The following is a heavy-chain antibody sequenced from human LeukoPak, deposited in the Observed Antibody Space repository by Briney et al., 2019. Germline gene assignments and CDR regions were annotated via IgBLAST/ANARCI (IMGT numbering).Heavy chain of an antibody. Sequence: GRSLRLSCAASGFIFRSYAMHWVRQAPGKGLEWVAVISYDGSEKYYGDSVKGRFTISRDNSKNTLYLQMNSLRAEDTAVYYCARPYSSGWYGDFDYWGQGTLVTVSS. V-gene: IGHV3-30*04. CDR2: ISYDGSEK. D-gene: IGHD6-19*01. CDR1: GFIFRSYA. CDR3: ARPYSSGWYGDFDY. J-gene: IGHJ4*02.